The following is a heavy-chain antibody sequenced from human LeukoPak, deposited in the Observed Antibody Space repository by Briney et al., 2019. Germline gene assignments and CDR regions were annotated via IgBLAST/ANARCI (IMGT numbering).Heavy chain of an antibody. Sequence: SETLSLTCAVSGGSISSRSYYWSWIRQPAGKGLEWIGRIYTSGSTNYNPSLKSRVTISVDTSKNQFSLKLSSVTAADTAVYYCARGRDGYNSLDYWGQGTLVTVSS. CDR3: ARGRDGYNSLDY. CDR2: IYTSGST. J-gene: IGHJ4*02. V-gene: IGHV4-61*02. D-gene: IGHD5-24*01. CDR1: GGSISSRSYY.